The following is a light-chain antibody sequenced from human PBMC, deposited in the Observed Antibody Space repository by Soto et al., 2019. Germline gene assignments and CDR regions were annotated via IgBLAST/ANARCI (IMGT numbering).Light chain of an antibody. CDR1: QSISYY. J-gene: IGKJ4*01. CDR2: GAS. CDR3: QQSYSTPPT. V-gene: IGKV1-39*01. Sequence: DIQMTQSPSSLSASVGDRVTITCRASQSISYYLNWYQQKPGKAPKLPIYGASSLQSGVPSRFSGSGSGTDFTLTISSLQPEDFVSYYCQQSYSTPPTFGGGTKVEI.